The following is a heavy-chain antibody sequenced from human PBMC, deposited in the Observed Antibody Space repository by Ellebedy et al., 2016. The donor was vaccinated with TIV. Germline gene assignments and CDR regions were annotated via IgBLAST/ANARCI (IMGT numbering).Heavy chain of an antibody. D-gene: IGHD2-15*01. CDR1: GGSISSYY. V-gene: IGHV4-59*01. CDR2: IYYSGST. Sequence: SETLSLTXTVSGGSISSYYWSWIRQPPGKGLEWIGYIYYSGSTNYNPSLKSRVTISVDTSKNQFSLKLSSVTAADMAVYYCARDVCSGGSCYYFGEEDAFDIWGQGTMVTVSS. CDR3: ARDVCSGGSCYYFGEEDAFDI. J-gene: IGHJ3*02.